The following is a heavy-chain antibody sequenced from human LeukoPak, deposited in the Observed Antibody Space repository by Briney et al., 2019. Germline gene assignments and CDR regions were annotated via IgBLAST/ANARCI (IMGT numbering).Heavy chain of an antibody. V-gene: IGHV1-69*05. D-gene: IGHD3-22*01. Sequence: SVKVSCKASGGTFSSYAISWVRQAPGQGLEWMGGINPIFGTANYAQKFQGRVTITTDESTSTAYMELSSLRSEDTAVYYCARVVPLAAGYDRAGYYFDYWGQGTLVTVSS. CDR3: ARVVPLAAGYDRAGYYFDY. J-gene: IGHJ4*02. CDR2: INPIFGTA. CDR1: GGTFSSYA.